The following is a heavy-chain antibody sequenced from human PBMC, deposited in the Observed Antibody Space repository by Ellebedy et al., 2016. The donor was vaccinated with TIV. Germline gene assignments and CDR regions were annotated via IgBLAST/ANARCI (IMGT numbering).Heavy chain of an antibody. CDR1: GFSFRSYW. J-gene: IGHJ5*02. CDR3: ARRGSYGDYAVQINSWLDT. D-gene: IGHD4-17*01. CDR2: IYQDGGVQ. V-gene: IGHV3-7*01. Sequence: PGGSLRPSCAASGFSFRSYWMSWVRQAPGKGLEWVANIYQDGGVQYYVDSVKGRFTISRDNADKSLFLQMNSLRAADTAVYYCARRGSYGDYAVQINSWLDTWGRGTLVAVSS.